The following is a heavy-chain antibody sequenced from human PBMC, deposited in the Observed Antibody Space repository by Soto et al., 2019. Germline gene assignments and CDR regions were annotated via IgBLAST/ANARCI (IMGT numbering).Heavy chain of an antibody. Sequence: GGSLRLSCAASGYTFSDYYMSWIRQAPGKGLEWISYIDTSGTKIYYADSVKGRFTITRDNAKNSLYLEMNSLRDEDTDFYYCASHYDMWSGYLSPVDYWGQGTLVTVSS. D-gene: IGHD3-3*01. CDR1: GYTFSDYY. CDR2: IDTSGTKI. V-gene: IGHV3-11*01. J-gene: IGHJ4*02. CDR3: ASHYDMWSGYLSPVDY.